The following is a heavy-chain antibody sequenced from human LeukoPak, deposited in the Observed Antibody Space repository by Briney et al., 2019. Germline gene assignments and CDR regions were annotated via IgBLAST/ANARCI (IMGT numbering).Heavy chain of an antibody. CDR1: GGSISSYY. CDR2: IYYSGST. CDR3: AREEVAYYDILTGYVPVLPNGYFDL. D-gene: IGHD3-9*01. Sequence: SGTLSLTCTVSGGSISSYYWSWIRQPPGKGLEWIGYIYYSGSTNYNPSLKSRVTISVDTSKNQFSLKLSSVTAADTAVYYCAREEVAYYDILTGYVPVLPNGYFDLWGRGTLVTVSS. V-gene: IGHV4-59*01. J-gene: IGHJ2*01.